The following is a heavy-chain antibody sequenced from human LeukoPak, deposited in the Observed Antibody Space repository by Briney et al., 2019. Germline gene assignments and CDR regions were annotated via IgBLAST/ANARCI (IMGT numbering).Heavy chain of an antibody. CDR1: GFTFSSYC. D-gene: IGHD2-2*01. CDR2: IRYDGSNK. J-gene: IGHJ5*02. CDR3: EIVVVPAAPYNWFDP. Sequence: GGSLRLSCAASGFTFSSYCMHWVRQAPGKGLEWVAFIRYDGSNKYYADSVKGRFTISRDNSKNTLYLQMNSLRAEDTAVYYCEIVVVPAAPYNWFDPWGQGTLVTVSS. V-gene: IGHV3-30*02.